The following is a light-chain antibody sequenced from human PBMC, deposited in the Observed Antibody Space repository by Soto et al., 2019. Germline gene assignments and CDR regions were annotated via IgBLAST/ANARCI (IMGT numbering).Light chain of an antibody. Sequence: QSALTQPASVSGSPRQSVTISCTGASSDVGGYDYVSWYQQHPGKAPKLILYEVNNRPSGVSNHFSGSKSGNTASLIISGLQADDEADYYCSSYSTTSTLVFGSGTKVTVL. J-gene: IGLJ1*01. CDR3: SSYSTTSTLV. CDR1: SSDVGGYDY. V-gene: IGLV2-14*01. CDR2: EVN.